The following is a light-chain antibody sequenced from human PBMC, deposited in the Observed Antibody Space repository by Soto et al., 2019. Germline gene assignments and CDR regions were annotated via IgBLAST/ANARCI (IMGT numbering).Light chain of an antibody. CDR1: QSFSSSY. V-gene: IGKV3-20*01. Sequence: EIVLTQSPGTLSLSPGERATLSCRASQSFSSSYLAWYQQKPGQAPRLLIYGASSRATGIPARFSGSGSGTDFTLTISRLEPEDFAVYYCQQYGSSRGRTFGQGTKVDIK. CDR3: QQYGSSRGRT. J-gene: IGKJ1*01. CDR2: GAS.